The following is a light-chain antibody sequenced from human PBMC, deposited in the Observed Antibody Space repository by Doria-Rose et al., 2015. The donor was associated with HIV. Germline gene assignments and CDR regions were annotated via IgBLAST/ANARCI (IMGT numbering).Light chain of an antibody. CDR3: MQTILLPFT. J-gene: IGKJ3*01. V-gene: IGKV2D-29*02. Sequence: TQSPLSLSVTPGQPASISCRSSQSLVNSDGKTYLYWYLQKPGRSPQLLIYEVSNRFSGVPDRFSGSGSGTDLTLKISRVEPEDFGVYYCMQTILLPFTFGPGTTVDIK. CDR2: EVS. CDR1: QSLVNSDGKTY.